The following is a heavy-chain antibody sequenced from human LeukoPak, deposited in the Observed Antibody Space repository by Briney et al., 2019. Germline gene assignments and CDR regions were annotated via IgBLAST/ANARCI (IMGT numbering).Heavy chain of an antibody. D-gene: IGHD2-2*01. V-gene: IGHV3-23*01. Sequence: GGSLRLSCAASGFSFSRYWMSWVRQAPGKGLEWVSAISGSGGSTYYADSVKGRFTISRDNSKNTLYLQMNSLRAEDTAVYYCAKKILRFSNQLPPGYWGQGTLVTASS. J-gene: IGHJ4*02. CDR2: ISGSGGST. CDR3: AKKILRFSNQLPPGY. CDR1: GFSFSRYW.